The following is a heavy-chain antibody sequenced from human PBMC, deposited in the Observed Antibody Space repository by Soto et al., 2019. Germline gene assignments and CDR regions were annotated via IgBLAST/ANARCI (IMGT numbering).Heavy chain of an antibody. D-gene: IGHD7-27*01. Sequence: EVQLVESGGGLVQPGGSLRLSCATSGFILSDCAMNWVRQAPGKGLEWVSYISSSSSVIDYADSVKGRFTVSRDNARNSLYLQMNSLRAEDTAVYYCAIDLSWGSNWYYYMDVWGNGTTVTVSS. J-gene: IGHJ6*03. V-gene: IGHV3-48*01. CDR2: ISSSSSVI. CDR1: GFILSDCA. CDR3: AIDLSWGSNWYYYMDV.